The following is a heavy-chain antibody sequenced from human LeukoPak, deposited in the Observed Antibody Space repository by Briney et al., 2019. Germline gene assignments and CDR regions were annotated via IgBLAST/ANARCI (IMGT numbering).Heavy chain of an antibody. Sequence: GGSLRLSCAASGFTFRDFAMNWVRQAPGKGLEWVSIISRSGEISYHANSVTGRFTISRDNSKSTLYLQMNSLKAEDTAVYFCAKSDDNSNFHLTGYLDYWGQGTLVSVSS. V-gene: IGHV3-23*01. D-gene: IGHD3-22*01. J-gene: IGHJ4*02. CDR1: GFTFRDFA. CDR2: ISRSGEIS. CDR3: AKSDDNSNFHLTGYLDY.